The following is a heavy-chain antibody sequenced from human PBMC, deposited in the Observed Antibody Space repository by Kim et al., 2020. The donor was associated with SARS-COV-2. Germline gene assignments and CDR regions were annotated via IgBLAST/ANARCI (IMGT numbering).Heavy chain of an antibody. CDR3: ARDGGVVVVAATAVVTPPLGWYFDL. J-gene: IGHJ2*01. CDR2: IYYSGST. CDR1: GGSISSGGYY. V-gene: IGHV4-31*03. D-gene: IGHD2-15*01. Sequence: SETLSLTCTVSGGSISSGGYYWSWIRQHPGKGLEWIGYIYYSGSTYYNPSLKSRVTISVDTSKNQFSLKLSSVTAADTAVYYCARDGGVVVVAATAVVTPPLGWYFDLWGRGTLVTVSS.